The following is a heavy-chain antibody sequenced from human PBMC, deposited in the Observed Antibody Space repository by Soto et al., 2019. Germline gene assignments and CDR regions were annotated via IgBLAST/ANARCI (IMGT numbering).Heavy chain of an antibody. CDR1: GFTSGTYA. V-gene: IGHV3-23*01. CDR3: AREYRTSSQFDY. D-gene: IGHD6-6*01. J-gene: IGHJ4*02. Sequence: GGSLRLSCAVSGFTSGTYAMSWVRQAPGKGLEWVSGITGSGGSTDYADSVKGRFTISRDTSRNTLYLQMSRLSVDDTAIYYCAREYRTSSQFDYWGQGTLVTVSS. CDR2: ITGSGGST.